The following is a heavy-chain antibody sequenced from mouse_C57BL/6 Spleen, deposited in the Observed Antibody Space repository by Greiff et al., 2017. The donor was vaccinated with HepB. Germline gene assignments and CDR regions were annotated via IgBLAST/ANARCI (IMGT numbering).Heavy chain of an antibody. V-gene: IGHV1-61*01. CDR1: GYTFTSYW. CDR2: IYPSDSET. J-gene: IGHJ4*01. Sequence: QVHVQQSGAELVWPGSSVKLSCKASGYTFTSYWMDWVKQRPGQGLEWIGNIYPSDSETHYNQKFKDKATLTVDKSSSTAYMQLSSLTSEDSAVYYCARDYAMDYWGQGTSVTVSS. CDR3: ARDYAMDY.